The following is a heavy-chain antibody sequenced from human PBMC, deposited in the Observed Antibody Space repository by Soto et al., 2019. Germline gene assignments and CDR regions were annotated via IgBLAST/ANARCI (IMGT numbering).Heavy chain of an antibody. V-gene: IGHV3-23*01. J-gene: IGHJ4*02. CDR1: GFTFSIYA. D-gene: IGHD3-10*01. CDR2: ISGSGST. CDR3: AKVISTSGSSL. Sequence: EVQLLESGGGLVQPGGSLRLSCAASGFTFSIYAMTWVRQAPGKGLAWLSSISGSGSTYYADSVKGRFTISRDNSKNTLYLQMNSLRAEDTAVYYCAKVISTSGSSLWGRGTLVTVSS.